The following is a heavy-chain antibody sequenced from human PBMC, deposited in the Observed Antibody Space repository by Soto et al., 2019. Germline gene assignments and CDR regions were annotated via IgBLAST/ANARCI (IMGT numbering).Heavy chain of an antibody. CDR2: INTGGSPA. J-gene: IGHJ5*02. CDR3: ATGGIYYET. CDR1: GFAFRHNY. Sequence: PGGSLRLSCTVSGFAFRHNYLTRIRQAPGKGLEWLSYINTGGSPAYYADSVKGRFTISTDIAKKSLYLQMDSLRADDTGVYYCATGGIYYETWGPGTLVTVSS. D-gene: IGHD1-26*01. V-gene: IGHV3-11*01.